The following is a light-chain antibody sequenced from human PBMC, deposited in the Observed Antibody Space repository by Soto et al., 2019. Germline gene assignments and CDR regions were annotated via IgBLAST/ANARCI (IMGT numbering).Light chain of an antibody. CDR2: EVS. V-gene: IGLV2-14*02. Sequence: QSVLTQPASVSGAPGQSITISCTGTSSDVGSYNHVSWYQQHPGKAPKLMIYEVSKRPSGVSNRFFGSKSGNTASLTISGLQAEDEADYYCSSYTSSGTLVFGTGTKVTV. CDR3: SSYTSSGTLV. J-gene: IGLJ1*01. CDR1: SSDVGSYNH.